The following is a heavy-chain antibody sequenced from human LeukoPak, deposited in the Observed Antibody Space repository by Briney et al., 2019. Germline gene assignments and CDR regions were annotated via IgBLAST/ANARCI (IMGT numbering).Heavy chain of an antibody. CDR3: AIGGPITMIVVVITVGLDI. J-gene: IGHJ3*02. CDR2: INPNSGGT. CDR1: GYTXTGYY. V-gene: IGHV1-2*02. Sequence: ASVKVSCKASGYTXTGYYMHGVRQAPGQGLEWMGWINPNSGGTNYAQKFQGRVSMTRDTSISTAYMELTRLRSDDTAVYYCAIGGPITMIVVVITVGLDIWGQGTMVTVSS. D-gene: IGHD3-22*01.